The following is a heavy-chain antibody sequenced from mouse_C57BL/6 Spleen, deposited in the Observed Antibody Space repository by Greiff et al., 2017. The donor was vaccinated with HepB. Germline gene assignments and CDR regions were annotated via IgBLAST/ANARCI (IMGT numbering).Heavy chain of an antibody. CDR1: GYTFTSYW. CDR3: ARLWGYDAGYYFDY. Sequence: QVQLQQPGAELVRPGTSVKLSCKASGYTFTSYWMHWVKQRPGQGLEWIGVIDPSDSYTNYNQKFKGKATLTVDTSSSTAYMQLSSLTSEDSAVYYCARLWGYDAGYYFDYWGQGTTLTVSS. D-gene: IGHD2-2*01. V-gene: IGHV1-59*01. J-gene: IGHJ2*01. CDR2: IDPSDSYT.